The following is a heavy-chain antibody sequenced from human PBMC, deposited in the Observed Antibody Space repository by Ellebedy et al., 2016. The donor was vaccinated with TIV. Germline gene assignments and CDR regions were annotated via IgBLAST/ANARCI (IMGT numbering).Heavy chain of an antibody. CDR3: ARHRQQLVPRYYYYYGMDV. CDR2: IYPGDSDT. CDR1: GYPFTTYW. Sequence: GGSLRLSCKGSGYPFTTYWIGWVRQMPGKDLEWLGIIYPGDSDTRYSPSFQGQVAISADRSISTAYLQWSSLKASDTAMYYCARHRQQLVPRYYYYYGMDVWGQGTTVTVSS. D-gene: IGHD6-13*01. J-gene: IGHJ6*02. V-gene: IGHV5-51*01.